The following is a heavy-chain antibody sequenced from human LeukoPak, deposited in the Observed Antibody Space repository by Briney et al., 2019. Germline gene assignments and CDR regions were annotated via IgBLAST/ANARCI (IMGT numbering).Heavy chain of an antibody. V-gene: IGHV3-23*01. Sequence: GGSLRLSCAASGFTFDDYAMHWVRQAPGKGLEWVSAISGSGGSTYYADSVKGRFTISRDNSKNTLYLQMNSLRAEDTAVYYCAKGLYSSGWYFDYWSQGTLVTVSS. D-gene: IGHD6-19*01. CDR1: GFTFDDYA. J-gene: IGHJ4*02. CDR2: ISGSGGST. CDR3: AKGLYSSGWYFDY.